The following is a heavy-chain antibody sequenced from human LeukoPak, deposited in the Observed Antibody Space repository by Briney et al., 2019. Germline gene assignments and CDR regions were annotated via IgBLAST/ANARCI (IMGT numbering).Heavy chain of an antibody. Sequence: SETLSLTCTVSGGSISSYYWSWIRQPPGKGLEWIGYIYYSGSTNYNPSLKSRVTISVDTSKNQFSLKLSSVTAADTAVYYCARLVKAAGFYYYYGMDVWGQGTTVTVSS. V-gene: IGHV4-59*08. CDR1: GGSISSYY. D-gene: IGHD6-13*01. J-gene: IGHJ6*02. CDR2: IYYSGST. CDR3: ARLVKAAGFYYYYGMDV.